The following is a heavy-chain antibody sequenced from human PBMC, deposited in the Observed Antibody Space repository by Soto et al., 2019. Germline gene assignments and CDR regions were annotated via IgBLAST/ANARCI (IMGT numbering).Heavy chain of an antibody. CDR1: GFTFSSYA. CDR3: ARDCSTTETTVTADFDY. Sequence: PGGSLRLSCAASGFTFSSYAMSWVRQAPGKGKEWVAVISYDGSNKYYADSVKCRFTISRDNSKNTLYLQMNSLRAQYTAVYYCARDCSTTETTVTADFDYWCKG. V-gene: IGHV3-30-3*01. D-gene: IGHD4-4*01. J-gene: IGHJ4*02. CDR2: ISYDGSNK.